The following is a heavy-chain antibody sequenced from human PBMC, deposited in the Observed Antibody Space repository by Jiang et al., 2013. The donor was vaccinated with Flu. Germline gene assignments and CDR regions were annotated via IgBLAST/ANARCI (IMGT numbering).Heavy chain of an antibody. CDR1: GGTFRNYP. CDR3: ARGGPGYGRAFDI. V-gene: IGHV1-69*01. D-gene: IGHD3-10*01. J-gene: IGHJ3*02. Sequence: SCKAPGGTFRNYPVSWVRQAPGQGLEWMGGIIPPIGTANYAQRFQGRLTIIADESTSAVYMDLSSLRSDDTAVYYCARGGPGYGRAFDIWGQGTTVTVSS. CDR2: IIPPIGTA.